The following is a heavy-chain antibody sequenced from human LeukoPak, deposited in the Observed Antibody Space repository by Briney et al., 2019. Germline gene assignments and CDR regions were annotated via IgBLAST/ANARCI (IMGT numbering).Heavy chain of an antibody. CDR1: GFTFSNYA. J-gene: IGHJ4*02. Sequence: GGSLRLSCAASGFTFSNYAMSWVRQAPGKWLEWVSGITGSSGGTNYADPVKGWFSISRDNSRNTLYLQMNSLRAEDTAIYYCAKDGGPTVSYYFYYWGQGTLITVLS. D-gene: IGHD1-1*01. CDR3: AKDGGPTVSYYFYY. V-gene: IGHV3-23*01. CDR2: ITGSSGGT.